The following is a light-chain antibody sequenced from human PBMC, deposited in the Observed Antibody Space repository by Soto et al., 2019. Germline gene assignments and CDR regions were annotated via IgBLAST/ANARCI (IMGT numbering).Light chain of an antibody. CDR2: RNM. CDR3: AGWDDSMSSPV. J-gene: IGLJ2*01. CDR1: SSNIGSNY. V-gene: IGLV1-47*01. Sequence: QSLLTQPPATSATPGQRVTISCSGSSSNIGSNYVYWYQQLPGTAPKLLFYRNMERGSGVPDRFSGSKCGTSGSLAISGLRAEVEADYHCAGWDDSMSSPVFGGGSK.